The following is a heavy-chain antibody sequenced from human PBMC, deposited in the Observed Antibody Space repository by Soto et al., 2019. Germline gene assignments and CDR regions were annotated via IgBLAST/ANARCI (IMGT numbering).Heavy chain of an antibody. D-gene: IGHD6-13*01. CDR3: ARDQKFRSSSWYPLLDYGMDV. V-gene: IGHV3-21*01. J-gene: IGHJ6*02. CDR1: GFTFSSYS. CDR2: ISSSSSYI. Sequence: GGSLRLSCAASGFTFSSYSMNWVRQAPGKGLEWVSSISSSSSYIYYADSVKGRFTISRDNAKNSLYLQMNSLRAEDTAVYYCARDQKFRSSSWYPLLDYGMDVWGQGTTVTVSS.